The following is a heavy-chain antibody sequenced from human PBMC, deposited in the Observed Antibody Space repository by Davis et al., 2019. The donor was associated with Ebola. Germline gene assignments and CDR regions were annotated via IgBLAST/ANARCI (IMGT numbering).Heavy chain of an antibody. Sequence: GESLKISCKGSGYSFTSYWIGWMRQMPGKGLEWMGIIYPGDSDTRYSPSFQGQVTISGDKSISTAFLQWNSLKASDTAMYYCARHIPDGHNWNAFDMWGQGTMVTVSS. J-gene: IGHJ3*02. CDR1: GYSFTSYW. D-gene: IGHD3-3*01. CDR2: IYPGDSDT. CDR3: ARHIPDGHNWNAFDM. V-gene: IGHV5-51*01.